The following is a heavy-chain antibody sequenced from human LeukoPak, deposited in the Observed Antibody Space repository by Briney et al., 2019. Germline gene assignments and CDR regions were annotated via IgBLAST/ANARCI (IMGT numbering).Heavy chain of an antibody. V-gene: IGHV3-74*01. Sequence: PGGSLRLSCAASGFTFSNYWMHWVRQAPGKGLVWVSGINTDGSSTYYADSVKGRFTISRDNAKNTLYLQMNNLRTEDTAVYYCAKVFQIGDRHYFDYWGQGTLVTVSS. D-gene: IGHD3-16*01. CDR1: GFTFSNYW. CDR2: INTDGSST. J-gene: IGHJ4*02. CDR3: AKVFQIGDRHYFDY.